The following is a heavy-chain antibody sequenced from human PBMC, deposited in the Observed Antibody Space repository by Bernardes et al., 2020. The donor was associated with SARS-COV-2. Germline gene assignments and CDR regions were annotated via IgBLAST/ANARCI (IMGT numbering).Heavy chain of an antibody. D-gene: IGHD6-13*01. Sequence: GGSLRLSCVASGFTFRNYAMHWVRQAPGKGLEWVAVIQYDGSNKYYADFVKGRFTISRDNSKNTLYLQMNSLRAEDTAVYYCARDLKQHLDYWGQGTLVTVSS. CDR2: IQYDGSNK. CDR3: ARDLKQHLDY. CDR1: GFTFRNYA. V-gene: IGHV3-33*05. J-gene: IGHJ4*02.